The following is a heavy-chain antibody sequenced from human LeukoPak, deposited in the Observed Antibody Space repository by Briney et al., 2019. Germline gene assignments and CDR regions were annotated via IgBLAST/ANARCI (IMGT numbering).Heavy chain of an antibody. CDR2: ISGSGGST. D-gene: IGHD2-2*01. J-gene: IGHJ5*02. CDR3: TRDDCSSISCYHNWFDP. V-gene: IGHV3-23*01. CDR1: GFTFSSYA. Sequence: GGSLRLSCAASGFTFSSYAMSWVRQAPGKGLEWVSAISGSGGSTYYADSVKGRFTISRDNPENTLYLQMNSLRAEDTAVYYCTRDDCSSISCYHNWFDPWGQGTLVTVSS.